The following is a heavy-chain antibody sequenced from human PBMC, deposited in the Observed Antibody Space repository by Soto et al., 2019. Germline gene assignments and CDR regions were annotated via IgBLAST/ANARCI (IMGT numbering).Heavy chain of an antibody. J-gene: IGHJ6*02. V-gene: IGHV4-31*03. D-gene: IGHD5-18*01. CDR2: IYYSGNT. Sequence: PSETLSLTCTVSGGSIRSGGYYWSWVRQNPRRGLEWIGNIYYSGNTYYNPSLKSRLTISVDTSKSQFSLNLSSVTAADTAVYYCARDXLMATAGTARHYFGLDVWGQGTTVTVSS. CDR3: ARDXLMATAGTARHYFGLDV. CDR1: GGSIRSGGYY.